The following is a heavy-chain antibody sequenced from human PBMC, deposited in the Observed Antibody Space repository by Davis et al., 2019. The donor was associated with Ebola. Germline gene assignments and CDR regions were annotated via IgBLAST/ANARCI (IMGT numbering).Heavy chain of an antibody. D-gene: IGHD6-19*01. J-gene: IGHJ4*02. CDR1: GFTFSSYS. CDR2: IKQDGSEK. Sequence: GESLKISCAASGFTFSSYSMNWVRQAPGKGLEWVANIKQDGSEKYYVDSVKGRFTISRDNAKNSLYLQMNSLRAEDTAVYYCARDLRFGSGWYLSNYWGQGTLVTVSS. CDR3: ARDLRFGSGWYLSNY. V-gene: IGHV3-7*03.